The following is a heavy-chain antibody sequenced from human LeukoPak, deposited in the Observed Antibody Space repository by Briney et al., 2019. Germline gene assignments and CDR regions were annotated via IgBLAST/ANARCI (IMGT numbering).Heavy chain of an antibody. CDR1: GGSISSSSYY. Sequence: LSETLSLTCTVSGGSISSSSYYWSWIRQPAGKGLEWIGRIYTSGSTNYNPSLKSRVTMSVDTSKNQFSLKLSSVTAADTAVYYCARGLLGYCSISSCYGDAFDIWGQGTMVTVSS. J-gene: IGHJ3*02. CDR2: IYTSGST. V-gene: IGHV4-61*02. CDR3: ARGLLGYCSISSCYGDAFDI. D-gene: IGHD2-2*01.